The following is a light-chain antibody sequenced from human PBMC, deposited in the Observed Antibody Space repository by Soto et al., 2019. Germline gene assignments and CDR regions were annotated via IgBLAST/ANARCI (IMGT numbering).Light chain of an antibody. Sequence: QSALTQPASVSGSPGQSITISCSGTSSDVGSYDHVAWYQQFPGKTPKLMIYEVSNRPSGVSSRFSGSKSCNTASLTISGLQAEDEADYYCISYTGSSTSYVFGSGTKVTV. J-gene: IGLJ1*01. CDR2: EVS. CDR3: ISYTGSSTSYV. CDR1: SSDVGSYDH. V-gene: IGLV2-14*01.